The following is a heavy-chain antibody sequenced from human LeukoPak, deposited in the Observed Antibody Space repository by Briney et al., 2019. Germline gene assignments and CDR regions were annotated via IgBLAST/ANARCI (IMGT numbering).Heavy chain of an antibody. CDR3: AKSSHARTYYYYYYYYMDV. V-gene: IGHV3-48*01. CDR1: GFTFSSYR. Sequence: PGGSLRLSCAASGFTFSSYRMMWVRPAPGKGVEWVSYISSSSTTIHYADSVKGRFTISRDNSKNTLYLQMNSLRAEDTAVYYCAKSSHARTYYYYYYYYMDVWGKGTTVTVSS. J-gene: IGHJ6*03. D-gene: IGHD1-14*01. CDR2: ISSSSTTI.